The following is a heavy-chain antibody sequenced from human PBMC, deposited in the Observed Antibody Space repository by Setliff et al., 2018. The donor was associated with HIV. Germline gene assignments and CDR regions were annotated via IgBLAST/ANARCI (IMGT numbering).Heavy chain of an antibody. Sequence: PSETLSLTCAVYGGSLSGYYWTWIRQSPGKGLEWIGDINHSGNNHYSPSLKNRVTLSIDTSKDQCSLKLKSVAAADTAVYYCAGGKRYCTNTTGNGGQGWDYWGQGTLVTVSS. D-gene: IGHD2-8*01. V-gene: IGHV4-34*01. CDR3: AGGKRYCTNTTGNGGQGWDY. CDR2: INHSGNN. CDR1: GGSLSGYY. J-gene: IGHJ4*02.